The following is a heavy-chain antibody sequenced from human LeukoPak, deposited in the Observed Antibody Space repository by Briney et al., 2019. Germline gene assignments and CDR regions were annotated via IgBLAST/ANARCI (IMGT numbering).Heavy chain of an antibody. Sequence: ASVKVSCKASGGTFSSYAISWVRQAPGQGLEWMGRIIPIFGTANYAQKFQGRVTITTDESTSTAYMELSSLRSEDTAVYYCARDRRYQLLMNGYYYCYYMDVWGKGTTVTVSS. J-gene: IGHJ6*03. CDR1: GGTFSSYA. V-gene: IGHV1-69*05. CDR3: ARDRRYQLLMNGYYYCYYMDV. CDR2: IIPIFGTA. D-gene: IGHD2-2*01.